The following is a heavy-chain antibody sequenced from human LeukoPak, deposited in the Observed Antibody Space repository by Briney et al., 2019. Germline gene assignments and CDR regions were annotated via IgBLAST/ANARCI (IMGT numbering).Heavy chain of an antibody. D-gene: IGHD3-10*01. CDR3: ARDPALLQLDY. Sequence: VASVKVSCKASGYTFTSYAMHWVRQAPGQRLEWMGWINAGNGNTKYSQKFQGRVTITRDTSTSTAYMELRSLRSDDTAVYYCARDPALLQLDYWGQGTLVTVSS. CDR2: INAGNGNT. J-gene: IGHJ4*02. V-gene: IGHV1-3*01. CDR1: GYTFTSYA.